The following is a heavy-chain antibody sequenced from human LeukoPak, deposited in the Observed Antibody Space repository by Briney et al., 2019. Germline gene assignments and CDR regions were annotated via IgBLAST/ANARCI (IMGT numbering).Heavy chain of an antibody. V-gene: IGHV3-30*02. D-gene: IGHD6-13*01. Sequence: GGSLRLSCAASGFTFSSYGMHWVRQAPGKGLEWVAFIRYDGSNKYYADSVKGRFTISRDNSKNTLYLQMNSLKAEDTAVYYCAKVGQYSSSHYYYYYMDVWGKGTTVTVSS. J-gene: IGHJ6*03. CDR2: IRYDGSNK. CDR3: AKVGQYSSSHYYYYYMDV. CDR1: GFTFSSYG.